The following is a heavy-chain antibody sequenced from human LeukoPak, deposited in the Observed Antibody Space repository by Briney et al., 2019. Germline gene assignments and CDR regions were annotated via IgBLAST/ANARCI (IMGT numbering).Heavy chain of an antibody. Sequence: ASVKVSCKASGYTFTGYFIHWVRQAPGQGLEWMGWMNPNSGNTGYAQKFQGRVTITRNTSISTAYMELSSLRSEDTAVYYCARGVTVTTTYYYYYMDVWGKGTTVTVSS. CDR1: GYTFTGYF. D-gene: IGHD4-17*01. J-gene: IGHJ6*03. CDR2: MNPNSGNT. V-gene: IGHV1-8*03. CDR3: ARGVTVTTTYYYYYMDV.